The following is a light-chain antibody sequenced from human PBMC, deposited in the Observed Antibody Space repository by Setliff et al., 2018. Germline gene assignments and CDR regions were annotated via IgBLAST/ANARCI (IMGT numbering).Light chain of an antibody. CDR2: DVT. J-gene: IGLJ1*01. Sequence: QSALTQPASVSGSPGQSVTISCTGTSSDVGGYNYVSWYQQHPGKAPKLLIYDVTYRPSGVSDRFSASMSGNTASLTISGLQAEDEGDYYCSSYTARSAVFGPGTKATVL. V-gene: IGLV2-14*01. CDR1: SSDVGGYNY. CDR3: SSYTARSAV.